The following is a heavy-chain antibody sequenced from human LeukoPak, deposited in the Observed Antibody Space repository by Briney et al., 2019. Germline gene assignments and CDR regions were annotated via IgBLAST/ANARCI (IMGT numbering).Heavy chain of an antibody. CDR3: ARQMWEFEGNTMIVVFDAFDI. J-gene: IGHJ3*02. D-gene: IGHD3-22*01. V-gene: IGHV3-11*04. Sequence: GGSLRLSCAASGFTFSDYYMSWIRQAPGKGLEWVSYISSSGSTIYYADSVKGRFTISRDNAKNSLYLQMNSLRAEDTAVYYCARQMWEFEGNTMIVVFDAFDIWGQGTMVTVSS. CDR1: GFTFSDYY. CDR2: ISSSGSTI.